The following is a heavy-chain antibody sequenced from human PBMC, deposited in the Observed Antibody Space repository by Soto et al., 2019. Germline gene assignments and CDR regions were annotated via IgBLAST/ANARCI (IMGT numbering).Heavy chain of an antibody. V-gene: IGHV3-33*01. CDR1: GFTFSSYG. Sequence: GGSLRLSCAASGFTFSSYGMHWVRQAPGKGLEWVAVIWYDGSNKYYADSVKGRFTISRDNSKNTLYLQMNSLRAEDTAVYYCAREGIAAARTVYYYYGMDVWGQGTTVTVSS. CDR3: AREGIAAARTVYYYYGMDV. J-gene: IGHJ6*02. D-gene: IGHD6-13*01. CDR2: IWYDGSNK.